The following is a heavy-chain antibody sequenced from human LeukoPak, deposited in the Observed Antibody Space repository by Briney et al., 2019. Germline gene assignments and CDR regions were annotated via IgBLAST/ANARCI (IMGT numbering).Heavy chain of an antibody. CDR1: GFTFSSYG. V-gene: IGHV3-23*01. J-gene: IGHJ6*03. CDR3: AKGGGYGSSYTPYYYYYMDV. Sequence: PGGTLRLSCAASGFTFSSYGMSWVRQAPGKGPEWVSAISGSGGSTYYADSVKGRFTISRDNSKNTLCLQMSSLRAEDTAVYYCAKGGGYGSSYTPYYYYYMDVWGKGTTVTISS. D-gene: IGHD6-13*01. CDR2: ISGSGGST.